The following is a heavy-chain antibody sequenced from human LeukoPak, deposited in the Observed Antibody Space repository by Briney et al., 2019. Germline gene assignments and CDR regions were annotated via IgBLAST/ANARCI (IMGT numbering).Heavy chain of an antibody. V-gene: IGHV1-18*01. J-gene: IGHJ4*02. D-gene: IGHD3-9*01. CDR2: ISAYNGNT. CDR3: ARDPGYDILTGYYLIDY. CDR1: GGTFSSYA. Sequence: ASVKVSCKASGGTFSSYAISWVRQAPGQGLEWMGWISAYNGNTNYAQKLQGRVTMTTDTSTSTAYMELRSLRSDDTAVYYCARDPGYDILTGYYLIDYWGQGTLVTVSS.